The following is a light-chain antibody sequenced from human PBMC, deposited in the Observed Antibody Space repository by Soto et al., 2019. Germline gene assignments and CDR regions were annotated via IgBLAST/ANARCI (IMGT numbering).Light chain of an antibody. CDR3: SSYTSSSTLAYV. Sequence: QSVLTQPASVSGSPGQSTTISCTGTSSDVGGYNYVSWYQQHPGKAPKLMIYDVSNRPSGVSNRFSGSKSGNTASLTISGLQAEDEADYYCSSYTSSSTLAYVFGTGTKVTVL. CDR1: SSDVGGYNY. V-gene: IGLV2-14*01. J-gene: IGLJ1*01. CDR2: DVS.